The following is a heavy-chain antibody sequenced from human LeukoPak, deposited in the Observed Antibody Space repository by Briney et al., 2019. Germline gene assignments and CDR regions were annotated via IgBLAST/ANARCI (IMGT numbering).Heavy chain of an antibody. CDR1: GVSIRSSVPITSTMLY. D-gene: IGHD1-1*01. J-gene: IGHJ4*02. V-gene: IGHV4-39*01. CDR2: ISYSGDT. Sequence: SEALSLTCSVSGVSIRSSVPITSTMLYWAWVRQSPGKGLEWIGDISYSGDTYYNPSLRSRVAISADTSKNQFSLKLNSVTAADTAIYYCVRHAHNPTFDFWGRGTLVTVSS. CDR3: VRHAHNPTFDF.